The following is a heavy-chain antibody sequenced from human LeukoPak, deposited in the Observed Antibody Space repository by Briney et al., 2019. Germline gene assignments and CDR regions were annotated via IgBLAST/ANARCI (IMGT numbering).Heavy chain of an antibody. CDR1: GFTVSNNY. D-gene: IGHD5-12*01. CDR3: AKVAWYGGYVYAY. J-gene: IGHJ4*02. Sequence: GGSLRPSCAASGFTVSNNYMSWVRQAPGKGLEWVSLIYAGGSTYYADSVKGRFTISRDNSKNTLYLQMNSVRAADTAVYFCAKVAWYGGYVYAYWDQGTVVTVSS. V-gene: IGHV3-53*01. CDR2: IYAGGST.